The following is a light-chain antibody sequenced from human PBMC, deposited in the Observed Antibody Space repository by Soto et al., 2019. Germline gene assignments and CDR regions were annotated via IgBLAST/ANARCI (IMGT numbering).Light chain of an antibody. Sequence: QPVLTQSPSASASLGASVKLTCTLSSGHSNYAIAWHQQQPEKGPRYLMKVNSDGSHRKGDGIHDRFSGSSSGAQRYLTISSLQSEDEADYYCQTWGTGIRVFGTGTKLTVL. CDR3: QTWGTGIRV. V-gene: IGLV4-69*01. CDR2: VNSDGSH. CDR1: SGHSNYA. J-gene: IGLJ1*01.